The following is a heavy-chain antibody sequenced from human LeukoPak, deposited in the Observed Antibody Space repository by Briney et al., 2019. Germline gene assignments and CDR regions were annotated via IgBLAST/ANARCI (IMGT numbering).Heavy chain of an antibody. CDR1: GFTFSSYA. J-gene: IGHJ4*02. CDR2: ISGSGGST. V-gene: IGHV3-23*01. Sequence: GGSLRLSCAASGFTFSSYAMSWVRQAPGKGLEWVSAISGSGGSTYYADSAKGRFTISRDNSKNTLYLQMNSLRAEDTAVYYCAKGGKWDVTPFDYWGQGTLVTVSS. D-gene: IGHD1-26*01. CDR3: AKGGKWDVTPFDY.